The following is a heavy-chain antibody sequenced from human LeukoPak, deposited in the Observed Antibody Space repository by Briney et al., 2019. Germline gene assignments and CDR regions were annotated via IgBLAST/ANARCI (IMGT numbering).Heavy chain of an antibody. Sequence: SETLPLTCSVYGGSFGGYYWSWIRQSPEKGLEWIAEINQSGNTNYNPSLKSRVTISVDTPKNQFSLKVTSVVAADTAVYYCATGPGGYYFDYWGQGTLVTVSS. V-gene: IGHV4-34*01. CDR3: ATGPGGYYFDY. D-gene: IGHD3-3*01. J-gene: IGHJ4*02. CDR1: GGSFGGYY. CDR2: INQSGNT.